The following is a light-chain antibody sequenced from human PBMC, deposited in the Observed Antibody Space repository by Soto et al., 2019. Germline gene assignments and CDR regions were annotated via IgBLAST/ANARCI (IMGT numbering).Light chain of an antibody. V-gene: IGKV1D-13*01. J-gene: IGKJ4*01. CDR3: QQFNNNPLT. CDR2: HAS. Sequence: AIQLTQSPSSLSASVGDRVTITCRASQGITSALAWYQQKPGRAPKLLIYHASRLESGVPSRFSGSGSGTDFTLTISSLQPEDFATYYCQQFNNNPLTFGGGTRVEIK. CDR1: QGITSA.